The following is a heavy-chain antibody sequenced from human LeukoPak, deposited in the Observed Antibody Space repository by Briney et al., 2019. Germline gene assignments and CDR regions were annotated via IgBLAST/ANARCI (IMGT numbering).Heavy chain of an antibody. V-gene: IGHV3-23*01. CDR3: CTHHTSSSCIY. CDR1: GFTFSSYA. J-gene: IGHJ4*02. CDR2: IIGSGGST. D-gene: IGHD6-13*01. Sequence: PGGSLRLSCAASGFTFSSYAMNWVRQAPGKGLEWVSGIIGSGGSTYYADTVKGRFTISRDNSKNTLYLQMNSLRFEDTAVYYCCTHHTSSSCIYWGQGTLVTVSS.